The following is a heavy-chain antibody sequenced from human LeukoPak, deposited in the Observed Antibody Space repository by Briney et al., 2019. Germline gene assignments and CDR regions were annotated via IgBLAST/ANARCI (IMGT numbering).Heavy chain of an antibody. J-gene: IGHJ5*02. CDR3: AASGSHHWFDP. V-gene: IGHV3-53*01. CDR2: IYTSGGT. D-gene: IGHD3-10*01. Sequence: PGGSLRLSCAASGLTVSGNYMSWVRQAPGKGLEWVSVIYTSGGTSYADSVKGRFTISRDNSKNTLYLQMNTLRAEDTAVYFCAASGSHHWFDPWGQGTLVTVSS. CDR1: GLTVSGNY.